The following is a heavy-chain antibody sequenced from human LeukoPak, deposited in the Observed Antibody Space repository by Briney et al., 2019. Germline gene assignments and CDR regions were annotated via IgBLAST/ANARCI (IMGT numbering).Heavy chain of an antibody. V-gene: IGHV3-21*04. Sequence: PGGSLRLSCLASGITFSSSSMSWVRQASGKGLEWVSSISSSSSYIYYADSVKGRFTISRDNSKNTLYLQMNSLRAEDTAVYYCAKPFYSGSRYRPGDYWGQGTLVTVSS. D-gene: IGHD1-26*01. CDR1: GITFSSSS. CDR2: ISSSSSYI. J-gene: IGHJ4*02. CDR3: AKPFYSGSRYRPGDY.